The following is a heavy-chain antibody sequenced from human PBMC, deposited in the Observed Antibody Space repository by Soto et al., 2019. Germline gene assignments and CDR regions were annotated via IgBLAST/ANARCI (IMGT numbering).Heavy chain of an antibody. CDR3: ARGLGLGDY. D-gene: IGHD3-9*01. Sequence: QVQLVQSGAEVKKPGASVKLSCKASGYTFTSYYIHWVRQAPGQGLEWIGIINPNGGSTNYAHTFTGRLTVTRDTSTATVYMELGALTSEDTAVYYCARGLGLGDYWGQGTLVTVSS. CDR2: INPNGGST. CDR1: GYTFTSYY. V-gene: IGHV1-46*01. J-gene: IGHJ4*02.